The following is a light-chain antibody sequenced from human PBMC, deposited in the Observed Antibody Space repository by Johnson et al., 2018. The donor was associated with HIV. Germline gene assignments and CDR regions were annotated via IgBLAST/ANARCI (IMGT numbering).Light chain of an antibody. J-gene: IGLJ1*01. CDR2: DND. Sequence: QSVLTQPPSMSAAPGQKVTISCSGSSSNIGNNYVSWYQQLPGTAPKLLIYDNDKRPSGIPDRFSASKSDTSATLGITGLQTGDEATYYCGTWDGGLSIYVFGTATEVTVL. CDR3: GTWDGGLSIYV. CDR1: SSNIGNNY. V-gene: IGLV1-51*01.